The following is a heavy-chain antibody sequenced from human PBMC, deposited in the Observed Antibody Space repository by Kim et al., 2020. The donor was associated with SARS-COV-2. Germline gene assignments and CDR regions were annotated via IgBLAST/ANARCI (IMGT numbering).Heavy chain of an antibody. D-gene: IGHD3-9*01. CDR1: GYTFTSYG. V-gene: IGHV1-18*01. J-gene: IGHJ3*02. CDR2: ISAYNGNT. Sequence: ASVKVSCKASGYTFTSYGISWVRQAPGQGLEWMGWISAYNGNTNYAQKLQGRVTMTTDISTSTAYMELRSLRSDDTAVYYCARDPHTYYDILNAFGIWGQGTMVTVSS. CDR3: ARDPHTYYDILNAFGI.